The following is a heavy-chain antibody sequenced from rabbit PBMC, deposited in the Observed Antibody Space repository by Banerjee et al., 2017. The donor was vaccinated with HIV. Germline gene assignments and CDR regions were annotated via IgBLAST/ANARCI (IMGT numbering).Heavy chain of an antibody. Sequence: QSLEESGGDLVKPGASLTLTCTASGFSFSSSYYMCWVRQAPGKGLEWIACIYAGSSGSTYYASWAKGRFTISKTSSTTVTLQMTSLTAADTATYFCARADAGDAGWSYWGIYGMDLWGPGTLVTVS. D-gene: IGHD8-1*01. CDR2: IYAGSSGST. CDR1: GFSFSSSYY. CDR3: ARADAGDAGWSYWGIYGMDL. V-gene: IGHV1S40*01. J-gene: IGHJ6*01.